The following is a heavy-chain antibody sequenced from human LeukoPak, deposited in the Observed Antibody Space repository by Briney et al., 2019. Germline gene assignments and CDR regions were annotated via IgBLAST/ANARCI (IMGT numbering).Heavy chain of an antibody. D-gene: IGHD4-17*01. CDR2: ISSSSSTI. Sequence: GGSLRLSCAASGFTFSSYSMNWVRQAPGKGLEWVSYISSSSSTIYYADSVKGRFTISRDNAKNSLYLQMNSLRAEDTAVYYCARSYGDYSNWFDPWGQGTLVTVSS. CDR1: GFTFSSYS. CDR3: ARSYGDYSNWFDP. J-gene: IGHJ5*02. V-gene: IGHV3-48*01.